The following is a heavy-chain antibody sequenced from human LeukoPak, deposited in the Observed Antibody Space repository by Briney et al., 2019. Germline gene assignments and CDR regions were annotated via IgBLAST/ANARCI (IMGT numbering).Heavy chain of an antibody. CDR2: IIPIFGTA. J-gene: IGHJ2*01. CDR1: GGTFSSYA. V-gene: IGHV1-69*06. D-gene: IGHD4-17*01. Sequence: ASVKVSCKASGGTFSSYAISWVRQAPGQGLEWMGGIIPIFGTANYAQKFQGRVTITADKSTSTAYMELSSLRSEDTAVYYCARALQRGYGDYLFDPWGRGTLVTVSS. CDR3: ARALQRGYGDYLFDP.